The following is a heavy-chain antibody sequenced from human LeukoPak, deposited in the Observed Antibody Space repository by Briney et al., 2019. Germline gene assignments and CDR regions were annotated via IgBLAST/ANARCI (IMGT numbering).Heavy chain of an antibody. CDR1: GFSFNFYS. Sequence: GGSLRLSCSAPGFSFNFYSMRWVRQSPGKGLEWITYTGSMGSTIHYADSVKGRFTSSRDNAKKSLYLQMDTRRGDDMAVYYCARVGGRGIDYWGQGSLVSVSS. CDR2: TGSMGSTI. CDR3: ARVGGRGIDY. V-gene: IGHV3-48*01. J-gene: IGHJ4*02.